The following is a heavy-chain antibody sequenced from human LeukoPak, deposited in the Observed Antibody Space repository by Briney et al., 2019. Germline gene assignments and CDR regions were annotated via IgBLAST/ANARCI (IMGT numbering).Heavy chain of an antibody. Sequence: GRSLRLSCAASGFTFSSYTMSWVRQAPGKGLEWVSGVSGSGGNTYYADSVKGRFTISRDNSKNTLYLQMNSLRAEDTAVYYCARPRYCSGSNCYAFDYWGQGNMVTVS. V-gene: IGHV3-23*01. D-gene: IGHD2-15*01. CDR2: VSGSGGNT. J-gene: IGHJ4*02. CDR1: GFTFSSYT. CDR3: ARPRYCSGSNCYAFDY.